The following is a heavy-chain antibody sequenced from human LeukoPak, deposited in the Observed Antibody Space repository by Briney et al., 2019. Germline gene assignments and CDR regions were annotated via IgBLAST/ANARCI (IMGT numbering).Heavy chain of an antibody. CDR2: ISSGGGSGATK. CDR1: GFTFSNYE. J-gene: IGHJ3*02. CDR3: ARGITMKSSAAFDI. Sequence: GGSLRLSCVASGFTFSNYEMNWVRQAPGKGLEWVAFISSGGGSGATKSYADSVKGRFTISRDNAKKSLYLQVNSLRAEDTAVYSCARGITMKSSAAFDIWGQGTMVTVSS. D-gene: IGHD3-3*01. V-gene: IGHV3-48*03.